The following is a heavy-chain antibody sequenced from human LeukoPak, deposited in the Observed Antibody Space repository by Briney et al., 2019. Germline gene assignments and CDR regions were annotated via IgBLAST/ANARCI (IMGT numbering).Heavy chain of an antibody. CDR1: GFSFSTYA. CDR2: ISSSGSRT. D-gene: IGHD4/OR15-4a*01. Sequence: GGSLRLSCVGSGFSFSTYAMSWVRQAPGKGLEWVSTISSSGSRTYYADSVKGRFTISRDNSRNTAYLQMNSLGVEDTAIYSCVKDRGAVCGDYWGQGILVTVSS. V-gene: IGHV3-23*01. CDR3: VKDRGAVCGDY. J-gene: IGHJ4*02.